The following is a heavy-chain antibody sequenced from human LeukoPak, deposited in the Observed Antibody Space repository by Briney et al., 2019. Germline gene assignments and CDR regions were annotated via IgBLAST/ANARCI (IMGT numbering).Heavy chain of an antibody. CDR1: GFIFSSYS. Sequence: PGGSLRLSCEASGFIFSSYSINWVRQAPGKGLEWVSSISSGGTKIYYADSVKGRFTISRDDVKKSVYLQMNSLRVEDTAVYYCARDFLAAGDYWGQGTQVTVS. D-gene: IGHD6-13*01. CDR2: ISSGGTKI. V-gene: IGHV3-21*01. J-gene: IGHJ4*02. CDR3: ARDFLAAGDY.